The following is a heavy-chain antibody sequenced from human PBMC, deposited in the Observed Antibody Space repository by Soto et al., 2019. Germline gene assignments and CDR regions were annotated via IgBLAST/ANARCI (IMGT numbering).Heavy chain of an antibody. CDR1: GGSISSYY. J-gene: IGHJ4*02. CDR2: IYYSGST. V-gene: IGHV4-59*01. CDR3: AIDGYYYDRSGYYPD. Sequence: SETLSLTCTVSGGSISSYYWSWIRQPPGKGLEWIGYIYYSGSTNYNPSLKSRVTISVDTSKNQFSLKLSSVTAADTAVYYCAIDGYYYDRSGYYPDWGQGTLVTVSS. D-gene: IGHD3-22*01.